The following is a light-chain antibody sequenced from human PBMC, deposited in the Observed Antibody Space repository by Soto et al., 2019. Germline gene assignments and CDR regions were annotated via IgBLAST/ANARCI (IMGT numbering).Light chain of an antibody. V-gene: IGKV1-5*03. CDR1: QSISGW. J-gene: IGKJ2*01. CDR2: KAS. CDR3: HEYNTHSRYT. Sequence: DIQMTQSPSTLSASVGDRVSITCRASQSISGWLAWYQQKPGKAPKLLIYKASSLESGVPSRFSGSGSGTEFTLTISSLQPDDFATYYCHEYNTHSRYTFGQGTKLEIK.